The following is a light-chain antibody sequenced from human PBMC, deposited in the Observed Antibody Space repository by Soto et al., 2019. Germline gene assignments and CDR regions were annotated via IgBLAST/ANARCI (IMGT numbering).Light chain of an antibody. Sequence: QSALTQPASLSGSHGRSITISCTGTSSEIGAYDYVSWFQQHPGKAPKLMISEVNNRPSGVSNRFSGSKSGNTAYLTISGLQVEDEAEYYCAAWDDSLSGYVFGTGTKLTVL. CDR1: SSEIGAYDY. V-gene: IGLV2-14*01. J-gene: IGLJ1*01. CDR3: AAWDDSLSGYV. CDR2: EVN.